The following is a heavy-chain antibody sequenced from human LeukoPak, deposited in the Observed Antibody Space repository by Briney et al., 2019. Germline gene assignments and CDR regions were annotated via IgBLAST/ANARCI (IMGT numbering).Heavy chain of an antibody. CDR2: SYYCGST. CDR3: SRGGGYQRQAVVFDM. D-gene: IGHD2-2*01. CDR1: VSSISSHY. Sequence: DPLPLTCTVCVSSISSHYCWWLREPREGAVEVFGYSYYCGSTNYDPSVKGRVTISVDNSKNQFSLKLNTVTAADKAVDYCSRGGGYQRQAVVFDMWGQGTMLTVSS. V-gene: IGHV4-59*07. J-gene: IGHJ3*02.